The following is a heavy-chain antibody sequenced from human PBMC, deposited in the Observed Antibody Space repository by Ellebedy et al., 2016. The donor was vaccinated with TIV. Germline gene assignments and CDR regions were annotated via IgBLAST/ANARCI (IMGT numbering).Heavy chain of an antibody. CDR3: ANINLAGSSADY. CDR1: GFTFSSYG. J-gene: IGHJ4*02. D-gene: IGHD6-19*01. V-gene: IGHV3-30*02. CDR2: IWYDGSNK. Sequence: GESLKISXAASGFTFSSYGMHWVRQAPGKGLEWVAVIWYDGSNKYYADSVKGRFTISRDNSKNTLYLQMNSLRAEDTAVYYCANINLAGSSADYWGQGTLVTVSS.